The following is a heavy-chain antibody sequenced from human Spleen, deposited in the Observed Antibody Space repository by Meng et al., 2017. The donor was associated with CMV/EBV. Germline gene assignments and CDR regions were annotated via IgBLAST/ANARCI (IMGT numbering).Heavy chain of an antibody. D-gene: IGHD2-21*01. V-gene: IGHV1-69*01. Sequence: SCKPSGGTLSSDTISWVRQAPGQGLEWMGGINPIFGTATYAQKFQGRVTIISDESTSTAYMNLRSLKSEDTAVYYCASRSQLLGFDLWGQGTLVTVSS. CDR2: INPIFGTA. J-gene: IGHJ4*02. CDR3: ASRSQLLGFDL. CDR1: GGTLSSDT.